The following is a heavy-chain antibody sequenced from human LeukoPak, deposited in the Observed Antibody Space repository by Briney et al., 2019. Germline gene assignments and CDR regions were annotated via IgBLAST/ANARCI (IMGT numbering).Heavy chain of an antibody. V-gene: IGHV4-4*07. CDR2: IYTSGST. CDR3: ARENPFIAVAVWVN. Sequence: SETLSLTCTVSGGSISSYYWSWIRQPAGKGLEWIGRIYTSGSTNYNPSLKSRVTMSVDTSKNQFSLKLSSVTAADTAAYYCARENPFIAVAVWVNWGQGTLVTVSS. J-gene: IGHJ4*02. D-gene: IGHD6-13*01. CDR1: GGSISSYY.